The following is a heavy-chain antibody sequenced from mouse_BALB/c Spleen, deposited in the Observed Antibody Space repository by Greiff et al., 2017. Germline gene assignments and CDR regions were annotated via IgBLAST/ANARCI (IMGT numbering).Heavy chain of an antibody. CDR3: ARSTMITYYFDY. Sequence: VKVVESGPGLVAPSQSLSITCTVSGFSLTSYGVHWVRQPPGKGLEWLGVIWAGGSTNYNSALMSRLSISKDNSKSQVFLKMNSLQTDDTAMYYCARSTMITYYFDYWGQGTTLTVSS. D-gene: IGHD2-4*01. V-gene: IGHV2-9*02. J-gene: IGHJ2*01. CDR2: IWAGGST. CDR1: GFSLTSYG.